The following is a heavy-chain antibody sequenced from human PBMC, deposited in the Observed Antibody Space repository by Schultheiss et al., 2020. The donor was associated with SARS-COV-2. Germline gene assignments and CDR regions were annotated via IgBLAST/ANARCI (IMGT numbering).Heavy chain of an antibody. CDR3: ARTVPLYYDFWSGYYPNYYYYMDV. D-gene: IGHD3-3*01. CDR1: GFSLSTTGVG. V-gene: IGHV2-5*01. J-gene: IGHJ6*03. CDR2: IYWNDDK. Sequence: SGPTLVKPTQTLTLTCTFSGFSLSTTGVGVGWIRQPPGKALEWLALIYWNDDKRYSPSLKSRLTITKDTSKNQVVLTMTNMDPVDTATYYCARTVPLYYDFWSGYYPNYYYYMDVWGKGTTVTVSS.